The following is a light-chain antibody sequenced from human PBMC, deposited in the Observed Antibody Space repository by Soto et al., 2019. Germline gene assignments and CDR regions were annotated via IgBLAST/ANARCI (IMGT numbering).Light chain of an antibody. Sequence: QSVLTQPASVSGSPGQSSTISCTGTSSDVGGYNYVSWYQQQPGKAPKLMIYGVSKRPSGGSNLFSGSKSGNTASPTISGPQPEDEAAYFCCSSTPESTYVFGTGTKSPP. J-gene: IGLJ1*01. CDR1: SSDVGGYNY. CDR2: GVS. V-gene: IGLV2-14*01. CDR3: CSSTPESTYV.